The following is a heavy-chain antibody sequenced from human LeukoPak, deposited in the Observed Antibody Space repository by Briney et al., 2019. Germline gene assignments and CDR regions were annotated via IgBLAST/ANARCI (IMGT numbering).Heavy chain of an antibody. CDR3: ARDRRSAIAVADTGGDY. Sequence: GASVKVSCKASGYTFTSYGISWVRRAPGQGLEWMGCISAYNGNTNYAQKLQGRVTMTTDTSTSTAYMELRSLRSDDTAVYYCARDRRSAIAVADTGGDYWGQGTLVTASS. V-gene: IGHV1-18*01. CDR1: GYTFTSYG. CDR2: ISAYNGNT. D-gene: IGHD6-19*01. J-gene: IGHJ4*02.